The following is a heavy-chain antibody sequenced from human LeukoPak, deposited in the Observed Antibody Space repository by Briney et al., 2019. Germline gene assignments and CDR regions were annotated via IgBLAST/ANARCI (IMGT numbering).Heavy chain of an antibody. CDR2: TYYRSKLYN. J-gene: IGHJ6*04. CDR1: GDSVSSNSAA. V-gene: IGHV6-1*01. CDR3: ARENQITMVRGVNYYYYGMDV. Sequence: SQTLSLTCAISGDSVSSNSAAWNWIRQSPSRGLEWLGRTYYRSKLYNDYAVSVKSRITINPDTSKNQFSLQLNSVTPEDTAVYYCARENQITMVRGVNYYYYGMDVWGKGTTVTVSS. D-gene: IGHD3-10*01.